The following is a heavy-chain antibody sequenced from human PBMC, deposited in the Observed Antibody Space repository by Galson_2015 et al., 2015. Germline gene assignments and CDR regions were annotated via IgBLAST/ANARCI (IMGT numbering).Heavy chain of an antibody. J-gene: IGHJ4*02. V-gene: IGHV3-30*01. CDR3: ARATSIWSGLDY. D-gene: IGHD3-3*01. CDR2: ISYDGSNK. Sequence: SLRLSCAASGFTFSNYAMHWVRQAPGKGLEWVAVISYDGSNKYYADSVKGRFTVSRDNSKNTLYLQMNSLRPEDTAVYYCARATSIWSGLDYWGQGTLVTVSS. CDR1: GFTFSNYA.